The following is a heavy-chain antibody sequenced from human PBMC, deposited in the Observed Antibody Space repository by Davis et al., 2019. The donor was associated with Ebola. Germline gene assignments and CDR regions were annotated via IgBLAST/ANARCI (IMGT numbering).Heavy chain of an antibody. CDR1: GFTFSNYG. D-gene: IGHD1-26*01. CDR2: ISYDGSNK. J-gene: IGHJ4*02. CDR3: AKQRGVGAIDYDY. V-gene: IGHV3-30*18. Sequence: GESLKISCAASGFTFSNYGMHWVRQAPDKGLEWVAVISYDGSNKYYADSVKGRFTISRDNSKNTLYLQMNSLRAEDTAVYYCAKQRGVGAIDYDYWGRGTVVTVSS.